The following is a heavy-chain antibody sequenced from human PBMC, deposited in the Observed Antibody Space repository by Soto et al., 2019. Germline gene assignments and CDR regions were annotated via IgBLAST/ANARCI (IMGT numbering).Heavy chain of an antibody. J-gene: IGHJ6*02. CDR1: GFTFSSYS. V-gene: IGHV3-21*01. CDR2: ISSSSSYI. CDR3: ARVVDYYDPYYYYGMDV. D-gene: IGHD3-22*01. Sequence: GGSLRLSCAASGFTFSSYSMNWVRQAPGKGLEWVSSISSSSSYIYYADSVKGRFTISRDNAKNSLYLQMNSLRAEDAAVYYCARVVDYYDPYYYYGMDVWGQGTTVTVSS.